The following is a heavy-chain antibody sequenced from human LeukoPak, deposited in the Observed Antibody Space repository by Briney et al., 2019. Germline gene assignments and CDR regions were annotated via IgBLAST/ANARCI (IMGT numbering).Heavy chain of an antibody. CDR2: INHSGST. CDR3: ARGTGTMIY. D-gene: IGHD1-1*01. Sequence: SETLSLTCAVYGGSFSGYYWSWIRQPPGKGLEWIGEINHSGSTSYNPSLKSRVTISVDTSKNQFSLKLSSVTAADTAVYYCARGTGTMIYWGQGTLVTVSS. J-gene: IGHJ4*02. V-gene: IGHV4-34*01. CDR1: GGSFSGYY.